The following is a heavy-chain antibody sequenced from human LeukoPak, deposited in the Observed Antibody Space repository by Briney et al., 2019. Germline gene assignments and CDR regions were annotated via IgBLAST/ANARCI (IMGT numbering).Heavy chain of an antibody. J-gene: IGHJ5*02. CDR1: GFTFSSYG. CDR3: ARDQGDFWSGHVGWFDP. CDR2: ITYDGGNK. Sequence: PGGSLRLSCAASGFTFSSYGMHWVRQAPGKGLEWVAVITYDGGNKYHADSVKGRFTISRDNAKNSLYLQMNSLRAEDTAVYYCARDQGDFWSGHVGWFDPWGQGTLVTVSS. D-gene: IGHD3-3*01. V-gene: IGHV3-30*03.